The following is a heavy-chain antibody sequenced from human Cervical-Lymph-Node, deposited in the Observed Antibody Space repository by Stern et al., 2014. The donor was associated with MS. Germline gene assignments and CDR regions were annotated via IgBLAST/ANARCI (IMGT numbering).Heavy chain of an antibody. Sequence: QVQLVESGAEVKKPGASVKVSCKASGYRFSTFYLHWLRQAPGQGLQWIGRIDPRSCATNSSQTCQVRLTMTRDRSITTAYLELSGLRSDDTAVNYCARIYCSGDECYHSFDTWGQGTLVTVSS. CDR2: IDPRSCAT. CDR3: ARIYCSGDECYHSFDT. J-gene: IGHJ4*02. V-gene: IGHV1-2*06. CDR1: GYRFSTFY. D-gene: IGHD3-16*02.